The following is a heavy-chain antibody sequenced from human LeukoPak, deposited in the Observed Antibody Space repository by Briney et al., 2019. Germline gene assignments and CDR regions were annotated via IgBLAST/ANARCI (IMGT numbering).Heavy chain of an antibody. Sequence: GGSLRLSCAASGFTFSSYAMHWVRQAPGKGLEWVAVISYDGSNKYYADSVKGRFTISRDNAKNSLYLQMNSLRAEDTAVYYCARERLGELSLPPLDYWGQGTLVTVSS. J-gene: IGHJ4*02. CDR3: ARERLGELSLPPLDY. D-gene: IGHD3-16*02. CDR2: ISYDGSNK. CDR1: GFTFSSYA. V-gene: IGHV3-30*04.